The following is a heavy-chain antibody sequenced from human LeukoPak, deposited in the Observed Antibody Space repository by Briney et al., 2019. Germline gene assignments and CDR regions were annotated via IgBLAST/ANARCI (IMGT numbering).Heavy chain of an antibody. CDR2: IDPHSGDT. J-gene: IGHJ4*02. D-gene: IGHD5-12*01. CDR3: AREGSGYDYYYFDY. CDR1: GYIFAGYN. Sequence: GASVKVSCRTSGYIFAGYNMHWVRQAPGQGLEWMGRIDPHSGDTRISQKFQGRVTVTRDKSISTVYMELNGLTSDDTAIYYCAREGSGYDYYYFDYWGQGTLVTVSS. V-gene: IGHV1-2*02.